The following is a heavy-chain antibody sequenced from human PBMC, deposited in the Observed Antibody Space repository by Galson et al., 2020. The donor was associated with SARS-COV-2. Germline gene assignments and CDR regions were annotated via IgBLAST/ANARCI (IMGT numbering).Heavy chain of an antibody. CDR2: IYYSGST. J-gene: IGHJ4*02. CDR3: ARGLRDYIWGSYRSPFDY. CDR1: GGSISSSSYY. V-gene: IGHV4-39*07. Sequence: SETLSLTCTVSGGSISSSSYYWGWIRQPPGKGLEWIGSIYYSGSTYYNPSLKSRVTISVDTSKNQFSLKLSSVTAADTAVYYCARGLRDYIWGSYRSPFDYWGQGTLVTVSS. D-gene: IGHD3-16*02.